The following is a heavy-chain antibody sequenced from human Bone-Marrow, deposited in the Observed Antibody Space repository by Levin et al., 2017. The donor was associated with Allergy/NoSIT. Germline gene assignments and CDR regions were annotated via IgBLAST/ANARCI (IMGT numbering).Heavy chain of an antibody. V-gene: IGHV3-23*01. D-gene: IGHD5-24*01. CDR1: GFSFSNYA. Sequence: GGSLRLSCAASGFSFSNYAMSWVRQAPGKGPEWVSGISANGGSTYYADSVKGRFTISRDNSKDMLYLQMNSLRAEDTALYYCAKDQEGLYGYNFFDYWGQGTLVTVSS. CDR2: ISANGGST. CDR3: AKDQEGLYGYNFFDY. J-gene: IGHJ4*02.